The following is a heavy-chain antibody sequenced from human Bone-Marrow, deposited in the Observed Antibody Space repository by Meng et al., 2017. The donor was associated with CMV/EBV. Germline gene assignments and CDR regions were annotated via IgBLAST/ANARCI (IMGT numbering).Heavy chain of an antibody. D-gene: IGHD3-3*01. Sequence: ASVKVSCKPSGYTFTSYDINWVRQATGQGLEWMGWMNPNSGNTGYAQKFQGRVTITRNTSIRTAYMELSSLRSEDTAVYYCARLGTTWSGYGFYYYYGMDVWGQGPTDTVSS. CDR2: MNPNSGNT. J-gene: IGHJ6*02. V-gene: IGHV1-8*03. CDR3: ARLGTTWSGYGFYYYYGMDV. CDR1: GYTFTSYD.